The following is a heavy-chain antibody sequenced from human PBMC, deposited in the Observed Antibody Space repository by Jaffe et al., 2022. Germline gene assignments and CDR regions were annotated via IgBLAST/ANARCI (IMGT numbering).Heavy chain of an antibody. V-gene: IGHV4-59*01. J-gene: IGHJ3*02. CDR1: GGSISSYY. D-gene: IGHD4-17*01. CDR2: IYYSGST. Sequence: QVQLQESGPGLVKPSETLSLTCTVSGGSISSYYWSWIRQPPGKGLEWIGYIYYSGSTNYNPSLKSRVTISVDTSKNQFSLKLSSVTAADTAVYYCARDMAYGDYMEGEAFDIWGQGTMVTVSS. CDR3: ARDMAYGDYMEGEAFDI.